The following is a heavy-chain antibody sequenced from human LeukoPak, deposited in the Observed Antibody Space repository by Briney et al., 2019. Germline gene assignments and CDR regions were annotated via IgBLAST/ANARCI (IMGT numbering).Heavy chain of an antibody. CDR1: GGSISSGDYY. CDR3: TRRAGTDSNGAFDI. J-gene: IGHJ3*02. Sequence: SQTLSLTCTVSGGSISSGDYYWSWIRQPPGKGLEWIGYIYYSGSTYYNPSLKSRVTISVDKSKNQFSLNLSSVTAADTAVYYCTRRAGTDSNGAFDIWGQGTMVTVSS. V-gene: IGHV4-30-4*01. D-gene: IGHD6-19*01. CDR2: IYYSGST.